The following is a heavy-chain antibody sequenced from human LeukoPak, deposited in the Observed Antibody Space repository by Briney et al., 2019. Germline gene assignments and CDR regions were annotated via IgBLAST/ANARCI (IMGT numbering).Heavy chain of an antibody. J-gene: IGHJ6*03. CDR1: GFTFSSYW. CDR3: ASYARPTYYYYMDV. D-gene: IGHD6-6*01. Sequence: GGSLRLSCAASGFTFSSYWMHWVRQAPGKGLVWVSRINTDGSSTSYADSVKGRFTISRDNAKNTLYLQMNSLRAEDTAVYYCASYARPTYYYYMDVWGKGTTVTVSS. CDR2: INTDGSST. V-gene: IGHV3-74*01.